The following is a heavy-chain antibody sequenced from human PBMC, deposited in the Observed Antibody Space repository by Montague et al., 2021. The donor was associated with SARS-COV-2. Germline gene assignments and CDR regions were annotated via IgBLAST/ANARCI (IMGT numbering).Heavy chain of an antibody. D-gene: IGHD3-9*01. V-gene: IGHV4-34*01. CDR2: INHSGST. J-gene: IGHJ4*02. CDR3: AGGSVFRDYDFLTGFRSYFDD. CDR1: GGSFSGYY. Sequence: SETLSLTCAVYGGSFSGYYWSWIRQPPGKGLEWIGEINHSGSTTYKSSLKSRVTILADTYRKQLSLKMGSVTAADTAVYYCAGGSVFRDYDFLTGFRSYFDDWGQGTPVTVSS.